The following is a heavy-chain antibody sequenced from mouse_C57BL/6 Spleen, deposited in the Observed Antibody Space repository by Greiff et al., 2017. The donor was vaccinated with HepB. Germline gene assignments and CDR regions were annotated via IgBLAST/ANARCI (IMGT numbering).Heavy chain of an antibody. CDR3: ARNVLGLYWYFDV. CDR1: GFSLTSYG. CDR2: IWSGGST. J-gene: IGHJ1*03. V-gene: IGHV2-2*01. Sequence: VMLVESGPGLVQPSQSLSITCTVSGFSLTSYGVHWVRQSPGKGLEWLGVIWSGGSTDYNAAFISRLSISKDNSKSQVFFKMNSLQADDTAIYYCARNVLGLYWYFDVWGTGTTVTVSS. D-gene: IGHD4-1*01.